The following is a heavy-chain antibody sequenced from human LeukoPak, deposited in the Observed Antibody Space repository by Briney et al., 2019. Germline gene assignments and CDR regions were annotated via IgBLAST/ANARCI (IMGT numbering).Heavy chain of an antibody. CDR1: GFTFSSYT. CDR3: AKERQTGDYFTSDY. V-gene: IGHV3-23*01. D-gene: IGHD4-17*01. Sequence: GGSLRLSCTASGFTFSSYTMSWVRQAPGEGLEWLSAINGRGITYYAGSVKGRFTISRDNSENTLYLQMDSLTVDDTAVYFCAKERQTGDYFTSDYWGQGTLVTVSS. J-gene: IGHJ4*02. CDR2: INGRGIT.